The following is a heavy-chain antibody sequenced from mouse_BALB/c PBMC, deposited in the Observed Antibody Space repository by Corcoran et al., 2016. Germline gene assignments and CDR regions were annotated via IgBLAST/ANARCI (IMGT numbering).Heavy chain of an antibody. J-gene: IGHJ2*01. CDR1: GYSFTGYT. D-gene: IGHD1-2*01. Sequence: EVQLQQSGPELVKPGASMKISCKASGYSFTGYTMNWVKQSHGKNLEWIGLINPYNGGTSYNQKVQGKTTLTVGKSSSNAYMELLSLTSEDSAVNDCARLNDGYDCDYWGQGTTLTVSS. CDR3: ARLNDGYDCDY. V-gene: IGHV1-18*01. CDR2: INPYNGGT.